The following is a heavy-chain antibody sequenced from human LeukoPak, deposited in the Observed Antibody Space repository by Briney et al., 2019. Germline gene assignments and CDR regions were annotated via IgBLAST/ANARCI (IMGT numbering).Heavy chain of an antibody. J-gene: IGHJ4*02. CDR3: ARAPWGIAVAGPNFDY. D-gene: IGHD6-19*01. CDR2: IKQDGSEK. Sequence: QPGGSLRLSCAASGFTFSSYWMSWVRQAPGKGLEWVANIKQDGSEKYYVDSVKGRFTISRDNAKNSLYLQMNSLRAEDTAVYYCARAPWGIAVAGPNFDYWGQGSLVTASS. CDR1: GFTFSSYW. V-gene: IGHV3-7*01.